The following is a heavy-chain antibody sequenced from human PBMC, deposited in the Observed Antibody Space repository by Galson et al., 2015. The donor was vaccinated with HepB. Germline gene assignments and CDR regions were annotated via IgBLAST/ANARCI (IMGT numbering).Heavy chain of an antibody. CDR1: GFTFSSYA. CDR2: ISYDGTNK. D-gene: IGHD3-10*01. CDR3: ARVSRISMVRGVPHFDY. J-gene: IGHJ4*02. V-gene: IGHV3-30*04. Sequence: SLRLSCAASGFTFSSYAMHWVRQAPGKGLEWMAVISYDGTNKDYADSVKGRFTISRDNSKNMYLQMNSLRPDDTAVYYCARVSRISMVRGVPHFDYWGQGTLVTVSS.